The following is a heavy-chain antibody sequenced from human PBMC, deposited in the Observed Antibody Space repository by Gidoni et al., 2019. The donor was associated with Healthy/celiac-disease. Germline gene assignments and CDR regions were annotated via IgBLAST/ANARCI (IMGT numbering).Heavy chain of an antibody. Sequence: QVQLQESGPGMARPSQTLSLTCTVPGASINRGGYYWTWIRQRPGKGLEWIGYVYYNGNTDYSPSLRSRLTISVDTSKNQFSLKLNSVTAADTAVYYCARVFWSGFVYLDVWGQGTTVTVSS. CDR3: ARVFWSGFVYLDV. CDR2: VYYNGNT. V-gene: IGHV4-31*03. J-gene: IGHJ6*02. CDR1: GASINRGGYY. D-gene: IGHD3-3*01.